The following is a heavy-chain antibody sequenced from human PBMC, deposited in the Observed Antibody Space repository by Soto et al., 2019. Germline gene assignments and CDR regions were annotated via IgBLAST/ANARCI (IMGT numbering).Heavy chain of an antibody. D-gene: IGHD6-19*01. V-gene: IGHV1-3*05. J-gene: IGHJ4*02. CDR1: GYTFTSYA. CDR3: ARAVAVAADFDY. Sequence: QVQLVQSGAEEKKPGASVKVSCKASGYTFTSYAMHWVRQAPGQRLEWMGWINAGNGNTKYSQKFQVRVTITRDTSASTAYMELSSLRSEDTAVYYCARAVAVAADFDYWGQGTLVTVSS. CDR2: INAGNGNT.